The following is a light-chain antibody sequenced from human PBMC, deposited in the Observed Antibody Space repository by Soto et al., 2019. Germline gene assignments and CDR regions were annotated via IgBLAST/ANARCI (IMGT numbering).Light chain of an antibody. Sequence: DIQMTQSPSSLSASVGDRVTITCRASQSISSYLNWYQQKPGKAPKLLIYAASSLQSGVPSRFSGSGSGTDFTLTISSLQPEDFATYSCQQSYSTPLPFGGGTKVEIK. CDR2: AAS. J-gene: IGKJ4*01. CDR1: QSISSY. CDR3: QQSYSTPLP. V-gene: IGKV1-39*01.